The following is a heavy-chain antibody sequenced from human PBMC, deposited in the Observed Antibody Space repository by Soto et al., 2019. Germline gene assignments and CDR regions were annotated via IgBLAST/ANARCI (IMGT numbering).Heavy chain of an antibody. CDR2: IYYSGST. CDR1: GGSISSGDYY. J-gene: IGHJ4*02. V-gene: IGHV4-30-4*01. D-gene: IGHD2-21*02. CDR3: ARASRCGGGDCYSFDY. Sequence: QVQLQESGPGLVKPSQTLSLTCTVSGGSISSGDYYWSWIRQPPGKGLEWIGYIYYSGSTYYNPPLQSRVTLYXXTXKXXFSLKLSSVTAADTAVYYCARASRCGGGDCYSFDYWGQGTLVTVSS.